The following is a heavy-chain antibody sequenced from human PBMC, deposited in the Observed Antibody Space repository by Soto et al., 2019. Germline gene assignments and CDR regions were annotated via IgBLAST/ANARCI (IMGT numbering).Heavy chain of an antibody. V-gene: IGHV3-30-3*01. CDR3: ARPNPHTTVGDAFDI. CDR1: GFTLSSYA. CDR2: ISYDGSNK. J-gene: IGHJ3*02. Sequence: GGSLRLSCAASGFTLSSYAMHWVRQAPGKGLERVAVISYDGSNKYYADSVKGRFTISRDNSKNTLYLQMNSLRAEDTAVYYCARPNPHTTVGDAFDIWGQGTMVTVSS. D-gene: IGHD4-17*01.